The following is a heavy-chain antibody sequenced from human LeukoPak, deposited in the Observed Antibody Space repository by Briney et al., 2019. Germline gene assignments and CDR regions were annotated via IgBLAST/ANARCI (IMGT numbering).Heavy chain of an antibody. V-gene: IGHV4-59*12. CDR1: GGSISSYY. Sequence: SETLSLTCTVSGGSISSYYWSWIRQPPGKGLEWIGYIYYSGSTNYNPSLKSRVTISVDTSKNQFSLKLSSVTAADTAVYYCARLTWSGYDTKYHYYFDYWGQGTLVTVSS. CDR2: IYYSGST. D-gene: IGHD3-3*01. J-gene: IGHJ4*02. CDR3: ARLTWSGYDTKYHYYFDY.